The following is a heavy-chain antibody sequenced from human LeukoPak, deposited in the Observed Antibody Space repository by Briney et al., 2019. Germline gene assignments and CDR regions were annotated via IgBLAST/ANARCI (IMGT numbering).Heavy chain of an antibody. J-gene: IGHJ4*02. CDR2: LYAGGES. V-gene: IGHV3-53*01. CDR1: GFAVKSSY. Sequence: GGSLRLSCAASGFAVKSSYMNWVRQAPGKGLEWVSVLYAGGESYYADSVLGRFTISRDTSNNTVFLEMNSLTADDTAVYFCARDSAGNQYSSGNFDLWGQGTLVTVSS. CDR3: ARDSAGNQYSSGNFDL. D-gene: IGHD3-10*01.